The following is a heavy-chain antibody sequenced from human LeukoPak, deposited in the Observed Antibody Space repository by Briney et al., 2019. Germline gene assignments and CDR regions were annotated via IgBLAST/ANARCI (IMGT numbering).Heavy chain of an antibody. D-gene: IGHD3-9*01. CDR1: GGSFSGYY. CDR2: IYYSGST. Sequence: PSETLSLTCAVYGGSFSGYYWSWIRQPPGKGLEWIGYIYYSGSTNYNPSLKSRVTISVDTSKNQFSLKLSSVTAADTAVYYCARSPLLRYFDWLWVPDAFDIWGQGTMVTVSS. J-gene: IGHJ3*02. V-gene: IGHV4-59*01. CDR3: ARSPLLRYFDWLWVPDAFDI.